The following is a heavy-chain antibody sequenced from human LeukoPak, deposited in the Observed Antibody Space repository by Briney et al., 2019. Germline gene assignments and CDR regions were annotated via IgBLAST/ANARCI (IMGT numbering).Heavy chain of an antibody. CDR3: ARAPQMATITNPPYFDY. CDR2: INPNSGGT. CDR1: GYTFTGYY. J-gene: IGHJ4*02. D-gene: IGHD5-24*01. Sequence: ASVKVSCKASGYTFTGYYMHWVRQAPRQGLEWMGWINPNSGGTNYAQKFQGRVTMTRDTSISTAYMELSRLRSDDTAVYYCARAPQMATITNPPYFDYWGQGTLVTVSS. V-gene: IGHV1-2*02.